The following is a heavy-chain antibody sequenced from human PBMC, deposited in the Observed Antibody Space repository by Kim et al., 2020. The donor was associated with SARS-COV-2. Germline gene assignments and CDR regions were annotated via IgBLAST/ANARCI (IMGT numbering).Heavy chain of an antibody. V-gene: IGHV4-31*03. J-gene: IGHJ5*02. CDR2: IYYSGST. CDR3: ARDILCSGGSCTWFDP. CDR1: GGSISSGGYY. D-gene: IGHD2-15*01. Sequence: SETLSLTCTVSGGSISSGGYYWSWIRQHPGKGLEWIGYIYYSGSTYYNPSLKSRVTISVDTSKNQFSLKLSSVTAADTAVYYCARDILCSGGSCTWFDPWGQGTLVTVSS.